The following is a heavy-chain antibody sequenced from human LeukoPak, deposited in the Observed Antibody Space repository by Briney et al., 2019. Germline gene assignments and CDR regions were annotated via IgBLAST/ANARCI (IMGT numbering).Heavy chain of an antibody. CDR3: ARLGHDYGDYFDY. D-gene: IGHD4-17*01. Sequence: SVKVSCKASGGTFSSYAISWVRQAPGQGLEWMGGIIPIFGTANYAQKFQGRVTITADESTSTAYMELSSLRSEDTAVYYCARLGHDYGDYFDYWGQGTLVTVSS. CDR1: GGTFSSYA. V-gene: IGHV1-69*13. J-gene: IGHJ4*02. CDR2: IIPIFGTA.